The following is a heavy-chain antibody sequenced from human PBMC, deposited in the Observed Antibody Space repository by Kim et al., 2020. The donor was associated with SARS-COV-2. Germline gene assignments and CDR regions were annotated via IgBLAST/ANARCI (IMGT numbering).Heavy chain of an antibody. CDR2: EI. CDR3: VRDLGFSTYDN. Sequence: EINYVDSVKGRFTISRDNAKKALYLQMHSLRAEDTAVYYCVRDLGFSTYDNWGQGTLVTVSS. J-gene: IGHJ4*02. V-gene: IGHV3-7*01. D-gene: IGHD6-13*01.